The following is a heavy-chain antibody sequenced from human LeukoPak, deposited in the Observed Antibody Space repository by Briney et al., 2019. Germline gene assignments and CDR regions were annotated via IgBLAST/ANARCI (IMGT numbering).Heavy chain of an antibody. Sequence: GGSLRLSCAASGFTFSSYSMNWVRQAPGKGLEWVSAISGSGGSTYYADSVKGRFTISRDNSKNTLYLQMNSLRAEDTAVYYCAKCFSAYYYYGMDVWGQGTTVTVSS. J-gene: IGHJ6*02. CDR3: AKCFSAYYYYGMDV. D-gene: IGHD1-26*01. CDR2: ISGSGGST. V-gene: IGHV3-23*01. CDR1: GFTFSSYS.